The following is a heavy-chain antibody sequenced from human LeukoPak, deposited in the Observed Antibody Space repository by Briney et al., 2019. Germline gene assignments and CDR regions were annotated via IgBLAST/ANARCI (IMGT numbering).Heavy chain of an antibody. D-gene: IGHD2-15*01. CDR3: ARDPGGRDDYFDY. CDR2: ISSSSSYI. J-gene: IGHJ4*02. Sequence: GGSLRLSCAASGFTFSRYSMNWVRQAPGKGLEWVSSISSSSSYIYYADSVKGRFTISRDNAKNSLYLQMNSLRAEDTAVYYCARDPGGRDDYFDYWGQGTLVTVSS. V-gene: IGHV3-21*01. CDR1: GFTFSRYS.